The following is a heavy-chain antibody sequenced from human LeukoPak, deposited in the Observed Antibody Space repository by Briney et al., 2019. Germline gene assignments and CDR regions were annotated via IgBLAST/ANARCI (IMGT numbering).Heavy chain of an antibody. D-gene: IGHD5-18*01. CDR1: GYTFTSYY. Sequence: ASVKVSCKASGYTFTSYYMHWVRQAPGQGLEWMGIINPSGGSTGYAQKFQGRVTMTRDTSTSTVYMELSSLRSEDTAVYYCARVRSEAMVNPDDAFDIWGQGTMVTVSS. CDR3: ARVRSEAMVNPDDAFDI. J-gene: IGHJ3*02. CDR2: INPSGGST. V-gene: IGHV1-46*01.